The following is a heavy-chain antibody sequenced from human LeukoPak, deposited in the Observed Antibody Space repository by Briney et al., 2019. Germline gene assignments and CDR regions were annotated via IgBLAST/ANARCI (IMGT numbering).Heavy chain of an antibody. CDR3: ARSSVARGLDLAAAAGPY. V-gene: IGHV3-7*01. CDR2: INQGGSEI. D-gene: IGHD6-13*01. Sequence: GGSLRLSCADSGFTFSSHWMSWVRQAPGKGLEWVANINQGGSEIYYVDSVRGRFTISRDNAKNPLYLQMNSLRAEDTSVYYCARSSVARGLDLAAAAGPYWGQGTLVTVSS. J-gene: IGHJ4*02. CDR1: GFTFSSHW.